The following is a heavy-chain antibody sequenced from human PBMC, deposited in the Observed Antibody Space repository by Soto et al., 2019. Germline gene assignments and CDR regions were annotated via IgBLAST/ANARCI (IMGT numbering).Heavy chain of an antibody. CDR3: ASAGGVIGQVPDY. Sequence: QVRLQESGPKLVRPSQTLSLTCSVSGVSINRGDYYWSWIRQSPGRGLEWIGTSYYNGDTNYNPSLGRRVTMAVDTSKNQFFLDLQSVVAADTADYFGASAGGVIGQVPDYWGQGTLVTVSS. CDR2: SYYNGDT. CDR1: GVSINRGDYY. D-gene: IGHD3-10*01. J-gene: IGHJ4*02. V-gene: IGHV4-30-4*01.